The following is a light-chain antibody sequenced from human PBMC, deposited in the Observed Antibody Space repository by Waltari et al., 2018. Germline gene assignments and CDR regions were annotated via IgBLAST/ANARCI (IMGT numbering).Light chain of an antibody. Sequence: EVVMTQSPATLSVSPGESATLSCRASQSVSRFLAWYQQKPGQAPRLLIYGASTRATGIPARLSGSGSGKEFTLTISSLQSEDFAVYFCQQYNDWPPLTFGGGTKLEIK. CDR2: GAS. CDR1: QSVSRF. J-gene: IGKJ4*01. V-gene: IGKV3-15*01. CDR3: QQYNDWPPLT.